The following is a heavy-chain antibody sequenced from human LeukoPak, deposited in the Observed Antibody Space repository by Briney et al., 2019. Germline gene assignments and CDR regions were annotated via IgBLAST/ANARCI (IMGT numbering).Heavy chain of an antibody. CDR2: ISAYNGNT. CDR1: GYTFTSYG. V-gene: IGHV1-18*01. J-gene: IGHJ4*02. D-gene: IGHD3-9*01. Sequence: EASVKVSCKASGYTFTSYGISWVRQAPGQGLEWMGWISAYNGNTNYAQKLQGRVTMTTDTSTSTAYMELRSLRSDDTAVYYCARESTYYDILTGYYNIEYYFDYWGQGTLVTVSS. CDR3: ARESTYYDILTGYYNIEYYFDY.